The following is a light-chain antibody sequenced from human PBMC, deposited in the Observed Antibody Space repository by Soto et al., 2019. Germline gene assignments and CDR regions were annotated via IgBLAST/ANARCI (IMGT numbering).Light chain of an antibody. V-gene: IGKV3-15*01. J-gene: IGKJ5*01. CDR1: QGVTTN. CDR3: QQYNNWPCS. CDR2: DVS. Sequence: DIRMPQTPGTLSVSPGERATLSCRAAQGVTTNIAWYQQKSGQAPRLLIYDVSNRATGVPARFSGSGSETDFTLTISGLRSEDSAVYFCQQYNNWPCSFGQGTRLESK.